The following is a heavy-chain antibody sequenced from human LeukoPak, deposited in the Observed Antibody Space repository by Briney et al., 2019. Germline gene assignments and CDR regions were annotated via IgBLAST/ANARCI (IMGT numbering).Heavy chain of an antibody. V-gene: IGHV3-66*01. Sequence: GGSLRLSCAASGFNVSSKYMNWVRQAPGRGLEWVAVIYTGGPTYYADSVQGRFTISRDNSRNTVYLQMNSLRVEDTAMYFCARDPGYSGPYAYYYSFFDSWGQGTLVTVSS. CDR3: ARDPGYSGPYAYYYSFFDS. J-gene: IGHJ4*02. D-gene: IGHD3-16*01. CDR2: IYTGGPT. CDR1: GFNVSSKY.